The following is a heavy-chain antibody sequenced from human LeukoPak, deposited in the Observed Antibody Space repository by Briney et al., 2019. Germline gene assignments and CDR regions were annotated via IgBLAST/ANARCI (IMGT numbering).Heavy chain of an antibody. CDR1: GFTFSSYW. V-gene: IGHV3-74*01. CDR2: INSDGSST. CDR3: ARDGDYGDYVDY. D-gene: IGHD4-17*01. J-gene: IGHJ4*02. Sequence: GGSLRLSCAASGFTFSSYWMHWVRQAPGKGLVWVSRINSDGSSTSYTDSVKGRFTISRDNAKNTLYLQMNSLRAEDTAVYYCARDGDYGDYVDYWGQGTLVTVSS.